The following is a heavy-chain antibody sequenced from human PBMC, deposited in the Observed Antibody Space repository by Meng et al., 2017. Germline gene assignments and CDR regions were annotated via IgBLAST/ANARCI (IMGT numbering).Heavy chain of an antibody. CDR3: AHRSSAWAFDS. CDR2: IYWDDDT. J-gene: IGHJ4*02. D-gene: IGHD7-27*01. V-gene: IGHV2-5*02. CDR1: GFSLSTGGVG. Sequence: QSTFTESGPTAVTPTQTLTLICTFYGFSLSTGGVGVGWIRQPPGKALEWLALIYWDDDTRYSPSLKSRLSITKDTSKNQVFLTMTNMDPVDTATYYCAHRSSAWAFDSWGQGTLVTVSS.